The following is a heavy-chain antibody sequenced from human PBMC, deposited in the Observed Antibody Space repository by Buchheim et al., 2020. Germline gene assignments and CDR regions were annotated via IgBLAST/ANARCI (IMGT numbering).Heavy chain of an antibody. CDR2: INTNTGNP. V-gene: IGHV7-4-1*02. CDR1: GYTFRRHA. CDR3: MRGDDSGWPRPGV. Sequence: QVQLVQSGSELREPGASVKVSCKGSGYTFRRHAINWLRQAPGQRLEWMGWINTNTGNPTYVQAFTGRFVFSLDASVSTAYLQISSLKAEDTGVYYCMRGDDSGWPRPGVWGQGT. J-gene: IGHJ3*01. D-gene: IGHD6-19*01.